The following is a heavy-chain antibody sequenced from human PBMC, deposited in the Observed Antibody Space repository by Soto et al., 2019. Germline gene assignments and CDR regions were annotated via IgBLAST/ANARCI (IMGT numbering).Heavy chain of an antibody. D-gene: IGHD5-18*01. J-gene: IGHJ6*02. Sequence: QVQLVQSGAEVKKPGSSVKVSCKASGGTFSSYAISWVRQAPGQGLEWMGGIFPIFGTANYAQKFQGRVTITADESTSTAYMALSSLRSEDTAVYYCARDQPWIRVDTAWWGYYYGMDVWGQGTTVTVSS. CDR3: ARDQPWIRVDTAWWGYYYGMDV. CDR2: IFPIFGTA. CDR1: GGTFSSYA. V-gene: IGHV1-69*12.